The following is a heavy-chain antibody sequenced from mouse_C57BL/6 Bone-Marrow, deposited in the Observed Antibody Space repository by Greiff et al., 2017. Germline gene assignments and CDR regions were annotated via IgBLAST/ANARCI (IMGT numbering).Heavy chain of an antibody. CDR3: ARGGHYCCYFDD. J-gene: IGHJ1*03. D-gene: IGHD3-3*01. CDR1: GYTFTSYC. V-gene: IGHV1-69*01. CDR2: FDPSDSYT. Sequence: QVQLKQSGAELVMPGASVKLSCKASGYTFTSYCMHWVKQRPGQGLEWIGEFDPSDSYTNYNQKFKGKSTLTVDKSSSTAYMELSSLTSEDSAVDYCARGGHYCCYFDDWGTGTTVTVSA.